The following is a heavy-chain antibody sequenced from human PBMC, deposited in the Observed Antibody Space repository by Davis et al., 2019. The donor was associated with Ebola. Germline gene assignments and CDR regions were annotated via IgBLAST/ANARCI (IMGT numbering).Heavy chain of an antibody. CDR3: AREGRHDYGDIRVQRHGMDV. Sequence: VKVSCKASGYTFTGYGISWVRQAPGQGLEWMGWISAYNGNTNYAQKLQGRVTMTTDTSTSTAYMELRSLRSDDTAVYYCAREGRHDYGDIRVQRHGMDVWGQGTTVTVSS. CDR2: ISAYNGNT. CDR1: GYTFTGYG. D-gene: IGHD4-17*01. J-gene: IGHJ6*02. V-gene: IGHV1-18*01.